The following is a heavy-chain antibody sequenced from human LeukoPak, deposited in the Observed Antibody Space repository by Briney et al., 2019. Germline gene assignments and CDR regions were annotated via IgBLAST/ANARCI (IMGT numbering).Heavy chain of an antibody. V-gene: IGHV4-34*09. Sequence: PSETLSLTCAVYGGSFSGYYWSWIRQPPGKGLEWIGEINHSGSTNYNPSLKSRVTISVDTSKNQFSLKLSSVTAADTAVYYCARERYDSSGYPLDYWGQGTLVTVSS. CDR3: ARERYDSSGYPLDY. CDR2: INHSGST. J-gene: IGHJ4*02. D-gene: IGHD3-22*01. CDR1: GGSFSGYY.